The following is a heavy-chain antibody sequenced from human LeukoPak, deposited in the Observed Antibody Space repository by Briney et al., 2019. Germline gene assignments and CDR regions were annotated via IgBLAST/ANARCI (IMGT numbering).Heavy chain of an antibody. CDR2: IKSKTDGGTT. Sequence: GGSLRLSCAASGFTFSNAWMSCVRQAPGKGLEWVGRIKSKTDGGTTDYAAPVKGIFTISRDDSKNTLYLQMNSLKTEDTAVYYCTTVLRYFDWLSEYFDYWGQGTLVTVSS. J-gene: IGHJ4*02. CDR1: GFTFSNAW. D-gene: IGHD3-9*01. V-gene: IGHV3-15*01. CDR3: TTVLRYFDWLSEYFDY.